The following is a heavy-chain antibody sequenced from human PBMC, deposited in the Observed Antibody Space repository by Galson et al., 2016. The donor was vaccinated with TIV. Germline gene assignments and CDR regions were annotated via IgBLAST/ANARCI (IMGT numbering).Heavy chain of an antibody. Sequence: SLRLSCAASGCTFSRHWMSWVRQAPGKGLEWVANIKQDGDYKYYVDSLKGRFTISRDNAKNSLYLQMNSLRAEDTAVYYCARGNDPGATYSLDYWGQGTLVTVSS. V-gene: IGHV3-7*01. CDR3: ARGNDPGATYSLDY. CDR2: IKQDGDYK. CDR1: GCTFSRHW. D-gene: IGHD1-1*01. J-gene: IGHJ4*02.